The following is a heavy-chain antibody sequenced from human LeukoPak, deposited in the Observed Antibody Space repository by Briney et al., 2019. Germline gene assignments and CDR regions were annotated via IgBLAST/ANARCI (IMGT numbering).Heavy chain of an antibody. CDR1: EITLSNYS. Sequence: GGSLRLSCAASEITLSNYSMSWVRQAPGKGLEWVAGISGSGGSTNYADSVKGRFTISRDNPKNTLYLQMNSLRAEDTAVYFCAKRGVVIRVILVGFHKEAYYFDSWGQGALVTVSS. CDR3: AKRGVVIRVILVGFHKEAYYFDS. CDR2: ISGSGGST. D-gene: IGHD3-22*01. J-gene: IGHJ4*02. V-gene: IGHV3-23*01.